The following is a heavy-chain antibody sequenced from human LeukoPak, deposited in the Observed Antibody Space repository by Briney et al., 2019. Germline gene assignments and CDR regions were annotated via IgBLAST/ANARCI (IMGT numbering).Heavy chain of an antibody. D-gene: IGHD7-27*01. CDR2: IYYTET. V-gene: IGHV4-59*01. CDR1: GGSISSYY. Sequence: SETLSLTCIVSGGSISSYYWSWIRQSPGKGLEWIGYIYYTETSYNPSLKSRVTISADTSKNQFSLKLYSVTDADTAVYYCATRKLGNDYWGQGTLVTVAS. CDR3: ATRKLGNDY. J-gene: IGHJ4*02.